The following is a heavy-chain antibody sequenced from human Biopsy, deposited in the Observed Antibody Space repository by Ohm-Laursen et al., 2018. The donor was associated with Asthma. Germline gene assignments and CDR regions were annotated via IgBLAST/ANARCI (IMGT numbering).Heavy chain of an antibody. CDR1: YGSITSGGYY. J-gene: IGHJ4*02. V-gene: IGHV4-31*03. CDR3: ARAQDYYDSRGYYRGFDY. Sequence: PSDTLSLTCTVSYGSITSGGYYWTWIRRHPGKGLEWIGFIYYSGSTYYNPSLKSRVSISIDTSKNQFSLKLSSVTAADTAVYYCARAQDYYDSRGYYRGFDYWGQGTLVTVSS. CDR2: IYYSGST. D-gene: IGHD3-22*01.